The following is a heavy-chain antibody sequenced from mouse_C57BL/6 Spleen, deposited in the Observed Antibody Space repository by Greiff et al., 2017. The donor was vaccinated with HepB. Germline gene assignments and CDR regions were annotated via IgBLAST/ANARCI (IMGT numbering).Heavy chain of an antibody. J-gene: IGHJ4*01. V-gene: IGHV5-6*01. CDR3: ARHFHGLRQGYYYAMDY. CDR2: ISSGGSYT. D-gene: IGHD2-2*01. Sequence: EVQLVESGGDLVKPGGSLKLSCAASGFTFSSYGMSWVRQTPDKRLEWVATISSGGSYTYYPDSVKGRFTISRDNAKNTLYLQMSSLKSEGTAMYYCARHFHGLRQGYYYAMDYWGQGTSVTVSS. CDR1: GFTFSSYG.